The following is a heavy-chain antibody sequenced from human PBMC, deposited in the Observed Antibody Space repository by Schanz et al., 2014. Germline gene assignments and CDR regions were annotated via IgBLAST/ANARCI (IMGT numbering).Heavy chain of an antibody. CDR1: GFTFSTYW. Sequence: EVQLVESGGGLVQPGGSLRLSCAASGFTFSTYWMHWVRQAPGKWLVWVSHINSDGTTTTYADSVKGRFTISRDNAENTLYLQMNSLRVEDTAVYYCAMGGYQLRQWGQGTLVTVSS. CDR2: INSDGTTT. D-gene: IGHD1-7*01. CDR3: AMGGYQLRQ. J-gene: IGHJ4*02. V-gene: IGHV3-74*01.